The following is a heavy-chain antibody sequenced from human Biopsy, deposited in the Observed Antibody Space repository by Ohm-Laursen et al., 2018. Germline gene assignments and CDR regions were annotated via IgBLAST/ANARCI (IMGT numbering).Heavy chain of an antibody. CDR3: ARDGEAKYCKHGVCPSDF. CDR2: ISGSGSHT. CDR1: GFTFRSYA. Sequence: GSLRLSCAASGFTFRSYAMSWVRQAPGKGLEWVSAISGSGSHTYYEDSVMGRFTISRDNSNNLLYLQMNSLRAEDTAVYYCARDGEAKYCKHGVCPSDFWGQGTLVTVSS. D-gene: IGHD2-8*01. J-gene: IGHJ4*02. V-gene: IGHV3-23*01.